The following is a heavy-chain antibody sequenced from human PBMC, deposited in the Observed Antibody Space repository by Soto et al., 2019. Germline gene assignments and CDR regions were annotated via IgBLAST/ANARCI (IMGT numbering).Heavy chain of an antibody. Sequence: QVQLQESGPGLVKPSQTLSLTYTVSGGSISSGGYYWSWIRQHPGKGLEWIGYIYYSGSTYYNPSLKSRVTISVDTSKNQFSLKLSSVTAADTAVYYCARGGYKLGYCSGGSCSYYFDYWGQGTLVTVSS. J-gene: IGHJ4*02. CDR2: IYYSGST. D-gene: IGHD2-15*01. CDR3: ARGGYKLGYCSGGSCSYYFDY. CDR1: GGSISSGGYY. V-gene: IGHV4-31*03.